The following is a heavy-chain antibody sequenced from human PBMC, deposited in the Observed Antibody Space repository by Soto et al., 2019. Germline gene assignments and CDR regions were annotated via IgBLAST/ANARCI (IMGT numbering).Heavy chain of an antibody. J-gene: IGHJ4*02. D-gene: IGHD4-17*01. Sequence: SETLSLTCTVSGGSISSYHWSWIWQPPGKGLEWIGYIYYSGSTNSNPSLKSRVTISVGTSKNQFSLKLSSVTAADTAVYYCARRNDYGDVFDYWGQGTLVNVS. CDR1: GGSISSYH. CDR2: IYYSGST. V-gene: IGHV4-59*08. CDR3: ARRNDYGDVFDY.